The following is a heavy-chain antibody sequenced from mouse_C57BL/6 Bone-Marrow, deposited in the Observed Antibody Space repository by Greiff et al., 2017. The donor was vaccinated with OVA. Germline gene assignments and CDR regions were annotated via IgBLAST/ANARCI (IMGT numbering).Heavy chain of an antibody. CDR1: GFSLTNYG. V-gene: IGHV2-2*01. D-gene: IGHD2-5*01. CDR2: IWSGGSP. CDR3: ARMAYYSNSNYFDN. Sequence: VKLMEPGPGLVQPSQSLSITCTVSGFSLTNYGVHWVRQSPGKGLEWLGAIWSGGSPDYNAAFISRLSISKDNSESQVFFKMNSLQADDTAIYYCARMAYYSNSNYFDNWGQGTTLTVSS. J-gene: IGHJ2*01.